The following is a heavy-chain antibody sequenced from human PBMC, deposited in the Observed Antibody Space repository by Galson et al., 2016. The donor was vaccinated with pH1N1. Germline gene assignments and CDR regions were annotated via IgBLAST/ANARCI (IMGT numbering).Heavy chain of an antibody. J-gene: IGHJ3*02. CDR3: ARARESSGYYLGSDAFDI. CDR1: GGTFSSHA. V-gene: IGHV1-69*13. Sequence: SVKVSCKASGGTFSSHAISWVRQAPGQGLEWMGGIIGMFGTTNYAQKFQGRVTITADEFTSTAYMELSSLRSEDTAVYYCARARESSGYYLGSDAFDIWGQGTMVTVSS. CDR2: IIGMFGTT. D-gene: IGHD3-22*01.